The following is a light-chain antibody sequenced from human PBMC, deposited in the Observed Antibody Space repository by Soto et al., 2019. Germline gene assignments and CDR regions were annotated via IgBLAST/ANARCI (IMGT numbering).Light chain of an antibody. Sequence: AIRMTQSPSSFSASTGDRVTITCRASQGISSYLAWYQQKPGKAPKLLIYAASTLQSGVPSRFSCGGAGTDCTFTISCLQSEDFATDYCQQYYSYPPEYTFGQGTKLEIK. CDR2: AAS. CDR1: QGISSY. J-gene: IGKJ2*01. V-gene: IGKV1-8*01. CDR3: QQYYSYPPEYT.